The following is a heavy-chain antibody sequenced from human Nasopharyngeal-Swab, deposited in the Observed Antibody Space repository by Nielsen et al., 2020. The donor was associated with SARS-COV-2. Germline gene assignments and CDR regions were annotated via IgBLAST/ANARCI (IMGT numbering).Heavy chain of an antibody. V-gene: IGHV1-18*01. D-gene: IGHD5-18*01. CDR2: ISAYNGNT. CDR3: ARRSDTAMVTPIDY. J-gene: IGHJ4*02. CDR1: GYTFTSYG. Sequence: ASVKVSCKASGYTFTSYGISWVRQAPGQGPEWMGWISAYNGNTNYAQKLQGRVTMTTDTSTSTAYMELRSLRSDDTAVYYCARRSDTAMVTPIDYWGQGTLVTVSS.